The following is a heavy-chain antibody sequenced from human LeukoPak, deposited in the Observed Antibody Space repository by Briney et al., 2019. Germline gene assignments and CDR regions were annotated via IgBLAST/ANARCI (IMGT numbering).Heavy chain of an antibody. J-gene: IGHJ3*02. CDR3: ARLYSGSYADAFDI. D-gene: IGHD1-26*01. CDR1: GFTFSSYS. V-gene: IGHV3-48*01. CDR2: ISSSSSTI. Sequence: PGGSLRLSCAASGFTFSSYSMNWVRQAPGKGLEGVAYISSSSSTIYYADSVKGRFTISRDNAKNSLYLQMNSLRAEDTAVYYCARLYSGSYADAFDIWGQGTMVTVSS.